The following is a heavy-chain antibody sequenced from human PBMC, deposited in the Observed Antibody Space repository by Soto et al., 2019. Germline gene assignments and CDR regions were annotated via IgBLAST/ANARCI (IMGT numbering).Heavy chain of an antibody. D-gene: IGHD2-2*02. Sequence: GGSLRLSCAASGFTFSSYSMNWVRQAPGKGLEWVSSISSSSSYIYYADSVKGRFTISRDNAKNSLYLQMNSLRAEDTAVYYCARDLGYCSSTSCYNSPTTPDYWGQGTLV. V-gene: IGHV3-21*01. CDR3: ARDLGYCSSTSCYNSPTTPDY. CDR2: ISSSSSYI. J-gene: IGHJ4*02. CDR1: GFTFSSYS.